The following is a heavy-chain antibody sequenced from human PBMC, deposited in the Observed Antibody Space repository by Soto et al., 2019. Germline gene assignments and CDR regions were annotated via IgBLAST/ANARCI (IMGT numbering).Heavy chain of an antibody. CDR2: IIPIIGVT. CDR1: GDTFNSYV. CDR3: ARESLGAKGADH. V-gene: IGHV1-69*17. J-gene: IGHJ4*02. Sequence: QVQLVQSGAEVKRPGSSVKVSCESSGDTFNSYVISWVRQAPGQGLEWMGGIIPIIGVTHYAQKFQGRVTISALRSTGTAYMELTNLGFKDTVLYYCARESLGAKGADHWGQGTLVTVSS. D-gene: IGHD3-16*01.